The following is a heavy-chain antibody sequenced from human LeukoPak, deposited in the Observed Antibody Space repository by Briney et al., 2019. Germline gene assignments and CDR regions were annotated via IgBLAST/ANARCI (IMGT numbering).Heavy chain of an antibody. CDR1: GFNFTNFA. V-gene: IGHV3-23*01. J-gene: IGHJ5*02. CDR3: ARDSPYTLWAVFEP. CDR2: ISGSGGTK. D-gene: IGHD3-16*01. Sequence: GSLRLSCATSGFNFTNFAMNWVRQAPGKGPEWVSFISGSGGTKHYADSVKGRFTISRDSSNNLVFLQMSNLRPDDTAVYFCARDSPYTLWAVFEPWGQGTLVIVSS.